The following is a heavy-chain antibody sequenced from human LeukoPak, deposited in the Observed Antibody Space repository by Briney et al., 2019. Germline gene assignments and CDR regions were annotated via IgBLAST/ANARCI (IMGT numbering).Heavy chain of an antibody. Sequence: GGSLRLSCAASGFTVISNYMSWVRQAPGKGLEWVAVISYDGSNKYYADSVKGRFTISRDNSKNTLYLQMNSLRAEDTAVYYCAKDRHNWNYLDAFDIWGQGTMVTVSS. V-gene: IGHV3-30*18. CDR1: GFTVISNY. J-gene: IGHJ3*02. D-gene: IGHD1-7*01. CDR3: AKDRHNWNYLDAFDI. CDR2: ISYDGSNK.